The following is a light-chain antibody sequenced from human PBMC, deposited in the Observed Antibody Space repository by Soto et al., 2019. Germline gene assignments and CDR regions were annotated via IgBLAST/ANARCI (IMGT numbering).Light chain of an antibody. CDR3: QQRSNWHPIT. V-gene: IGKV3-11*01. CDR1: XSVKTL. CDR2: DTS. J-gene: IGKJ5*01. Sequence: EIVLTQSPATLSLSPVERATLSCXASXSVKTLSVWYQXRPXQAPRLXXXDTSHRAAGIPARFSGSGFGTDFTLTISSLEREDAAVYYCQQRSNWHPITFGQGTRLEIK.